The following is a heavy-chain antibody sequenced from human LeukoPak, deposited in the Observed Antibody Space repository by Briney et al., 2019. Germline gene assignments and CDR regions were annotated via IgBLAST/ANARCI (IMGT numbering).Heavy chain of an antibody. D-gene: IGHD3-3*01. CDR1: GFTFSSYS. Sequence: GGSLRLSCAASGFTFSSYSMNWVRQAPWKGLEWFSSISSSSSYIYYADSVKGRFTISIDNAKNSLYLQMNSLRAEDTAVYYCARDLDGYDFWSGPPDYWGQGTLVIVSS. CDR3: ARDLDGYDFWSGPPDY. J-gene: IGHJ4*02. CDR2: ISSSSSYI. V-gene: IGHV3-21*01.